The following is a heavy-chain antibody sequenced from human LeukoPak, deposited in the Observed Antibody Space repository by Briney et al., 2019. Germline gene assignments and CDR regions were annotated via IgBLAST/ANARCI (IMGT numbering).Heavy chain of an antibody. CDR2: IYYSGST. J-gene: IGHJ6*02. D-gene: IGHD3-22*01. CDR3: ARGGGSADSSGSYPMSHYYYYGMDV. V-gene: IGHV4-31*03. Sequence: SETLSLTCTVSGGSISSGGYYWSWIRQHPGKGLEWIGYIYYSGSTYYNPSLKSRVTISVDTSKNQFSLQLKSVTPEDSAVYFCARGGGSADSSGSYPMSHYYYYGMDVWGQGTTVTVSS. CDR1: GGSISSGGYY.